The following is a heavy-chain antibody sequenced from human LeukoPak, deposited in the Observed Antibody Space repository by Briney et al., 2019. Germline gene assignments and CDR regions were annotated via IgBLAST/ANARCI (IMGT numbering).Heavy chain of an antibody. J-gene: IGHJ4*02. CDR2: ISPSGGST. CDR3: ARGGLSSSSSYFFDY. Sequence: ASVKVSCKASGGTFSSYAISWVRQAPGQGLEWMGIISPSGGSTTNAQSFQGRVTMTRDTSTTTVYMELSSLRSEDTAVYYCARGGLSSSSSYFFDYWGQGTLVTVSS. D-gene: IGHD6-6*01. CDR1: GGTFSSYA. V-gene: IGHV1-46*01.